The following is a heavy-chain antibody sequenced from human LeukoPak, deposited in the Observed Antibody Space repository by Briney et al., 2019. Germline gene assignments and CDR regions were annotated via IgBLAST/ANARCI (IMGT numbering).Heavy chain of an antibody. CDR2: IYYSGST. V-gene: IGHV4-39*07. D-gene: IGHD3-10*01. Sequence: SETLSLTCTVSGGSISSSSYYWGWIRQPPGKGLEWIGSIYYSGSTYYNPSLKSRVTISVDTSKNQFSLKLSPVTAADTAVYYCARTVRGVIYAFDIWGQGTMVTVSS. J-gene: IGHJ3*02. CDR1: GGSISSSSYY. CDR3: ARTVRGVIYAFDI.